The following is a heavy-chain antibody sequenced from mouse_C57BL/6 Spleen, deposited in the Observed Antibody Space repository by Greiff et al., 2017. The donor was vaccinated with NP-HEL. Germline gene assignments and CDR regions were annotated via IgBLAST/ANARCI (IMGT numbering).Heavy chain of an antibody. Sequence: EVKLLESGGGLVKPGGSLKLSCAASGFTFSSYAMSWVRQTPEQRLEWVATISDGGSYTYYPDNVKGRFTISRDNAKNNLYLQMSHLKSEDTAMYYCAREYSNYVGFDYWGQGTTLTVSS. V-gene: IGHV5-4*01. D-gene: IGHD2-5*01. CDR2: ISDGGSYT. CDR3: AREYSNYVGFDY. J-gene: IGHJ2*01. CDR1: GFTFSSYA.